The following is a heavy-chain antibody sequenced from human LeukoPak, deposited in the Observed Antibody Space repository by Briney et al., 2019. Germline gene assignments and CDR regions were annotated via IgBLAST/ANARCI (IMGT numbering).Heavy chain of an antibody. Sequence: GGSLRLSCAASGFTFSSYAMSWVRQAPGKGLEWVSAISGSGGSTYYADSVKGRFTISRDNSKNTLYLQMNSLRAEDTAVYYCAKDRLSYYDFWSGYPYYFDYWGQGTLVTVSS. CDR2: ISGSGGST. D-gene: IGHD3-3*01. J-gene: IGHJ4*02. CDR1: GFTFSSYA. V-gene: IGHV3-23*01. CDR3: AKDRLSYYDFWSGYPYYFDY.